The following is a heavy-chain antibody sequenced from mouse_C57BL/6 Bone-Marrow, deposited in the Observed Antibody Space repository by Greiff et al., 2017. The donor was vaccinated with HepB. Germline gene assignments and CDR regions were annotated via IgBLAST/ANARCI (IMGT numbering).Heavy chain of an antibody. V-gene: IGHV1-55*01. J-gene: IGHJ1*03. D-gene: IGHD1-1*01. CDR1: GYTFTSYW. Sequence: QVQLKQSGAELVKPGASVKMSCKASGYTFTSYWITWVKQRPGQGLEWIGDIYPGSGSTNYNEKFKSKATLTVDTSSSTAYMQLSSLTSGDSAVYYCARDPVVDLYFDVWGTGTTVTVSS. CDR2: IYPGSGST. CDR3: ARDPVVDLYFDV.